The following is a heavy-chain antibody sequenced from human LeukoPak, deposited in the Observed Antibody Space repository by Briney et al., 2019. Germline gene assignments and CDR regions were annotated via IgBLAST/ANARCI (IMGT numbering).Heavy chain of an antibody. CDR3: ARGLTVRRGYSYGRVPYYYHMDV. CDR2: IKQEGGEK. D-gene: IGHD5-18*01. CDR1: GITFSSYW. J-gene: IGHJ6*03. V-gene: IGHV3-7*01. Sequence: RGCLRLSCVASGITFSSYWTSWVRQAPGKGLEWVANIKQEGGEKYYVGSVKGRFTISRDNDKNSLYLQMNSLRAEDTAVYYCARGLTVRRGYSYGRVPYYYHMDVWGKGTTVTISS.